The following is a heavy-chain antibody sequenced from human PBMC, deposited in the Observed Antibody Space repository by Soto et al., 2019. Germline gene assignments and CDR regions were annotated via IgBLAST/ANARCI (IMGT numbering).Heavy chain of an antibody. V-gene: IGHV1-24*01. CDR3: ARVLYSGSYFVY. J-gene: IGHJ4*02. D-gene: IGHD1-26*01. Sequence: ASVKVSCKVYGNTLPKLSIHWVRQAPGKGLEWMGGINPVDGKKNYSQKFQGRVTITADESTSTAYMELSSLRSEDTAVYYCARVLYSGSYFVYWGQGTLVTVSS. CDR1: GNTLPKLS. CDR2: INPVDGKK.